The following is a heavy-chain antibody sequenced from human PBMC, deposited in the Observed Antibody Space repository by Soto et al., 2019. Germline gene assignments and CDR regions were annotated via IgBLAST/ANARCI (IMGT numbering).Heavy chain of an antibody. D-gene: IGHD3-22*01. CDR2: MYWDDDK. J-gene: IGHJ6*01. Sequence: QITLKESGPRLVKPTQTLTLTCTFSGFSLSTSGVGVGWIRQPPGKALEWLALMYWDDDKRYSPSLKSRLTITKDISKNQVVLRMTNMDPVDTATYYCTHRDSKAMMYGVDVWGQGTTVTVSS. CDR3: THRDSKAMMYGVDV. V-gene: IGHV2-5*02. CDR1: GFSLSTSGVG.